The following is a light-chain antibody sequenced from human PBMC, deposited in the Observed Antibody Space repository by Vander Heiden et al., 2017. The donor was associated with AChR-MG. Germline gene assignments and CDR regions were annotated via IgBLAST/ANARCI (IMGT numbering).Light chain of an antibody. Sequence: SYEFTQPPSVSVSPGQTARITCPGDGLPKEYAYWYQQKTGQAPLLVIYKDTKRPSGIPERFSGSTSGTTVTLTIREVQAEDEADYYCQSADSDGTYVLFGGGTKLTVL. V-gene: IGLV3-25*03. J-gene: IGLJ2*01. CDR1: GLPKEY. CDR3: QSADSDGTYVL. CDR2: KDT.